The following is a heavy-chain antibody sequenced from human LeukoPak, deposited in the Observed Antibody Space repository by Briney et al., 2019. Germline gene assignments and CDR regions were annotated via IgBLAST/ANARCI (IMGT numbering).Heavy chain of an antibody. CDR1: GFTFSNYA. J-gene: IGHJ4*02. V-gene: IGHV3-23*01. Sequence: HTGGSLRLSCAASGFTFSNYAMTWVRPAPGKGLEWVSTISGSGGSTYYADSVKGRFTISRDNSKNTLFLQMNSLRAEDTAVYYCAKGSMLRGFDYWGQGTLVTVSS. CDR2: ISGSGGST. CDR3: AKGSMLRGFDY. D-gene: IGHD3-10*01.